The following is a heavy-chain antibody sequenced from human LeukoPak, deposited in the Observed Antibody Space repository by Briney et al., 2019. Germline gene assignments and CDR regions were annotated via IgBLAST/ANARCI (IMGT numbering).Heavy chain of an antibody. J-gene: IGHJ4*02. CDR3: TTPSSSWYY. CDR2: IRSKANSYAT. Sequence: PGGSLRLSCAASGFTFSGSAMHWVRQASGKGLEWVGRIRSKANSYATAYAASVKGRFTISRDDSRNTAYLQMNSLKTEDTAVYYCTTPSSSWYYWGQGTLVTVSS. V-gene: IGHV3-73*01. D-gene: IGHD6-13*01. CDR1: GFTFSGSA.